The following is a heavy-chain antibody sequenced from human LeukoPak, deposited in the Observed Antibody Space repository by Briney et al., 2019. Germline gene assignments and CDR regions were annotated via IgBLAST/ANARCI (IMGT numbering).Heavy chain of an antibody. D-gene: IGHD3-3*01. CDR3: ARLRFDFWSGYTHPYFDY. CDR2: IYYSGTT. V-gene: IGHV4-39*01. CDR1: GGSISSSSYS. J-gene: IGHJ4*02. Sequence: SETLSLTCTVSGGSISSSSYSWGWIRQPPGKGLEWIGSIYYSGTTYYNPSLKSRVTISVDTSKIQFSLKLSSVAATNTAVYFCARLRFDFWSGYTHPYFDYWGQGTLDTVSS.